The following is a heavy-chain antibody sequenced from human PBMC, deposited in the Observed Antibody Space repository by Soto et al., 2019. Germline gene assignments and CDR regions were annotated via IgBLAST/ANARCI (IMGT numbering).Heavy chain of an antibody. V-gene: IGHV4-30-4*01. CDR2: IYYSGST. CDR3: ASNRYGYTFYDY. D-gene: IGHD5-18*01. Sequence: SETLSLTCTVSGGSISSGDYYWSWIRQPPGKGLEWIGYIYYSGSTYYNPSLKSRVTISVDTSKNQFSLKLSSVTAADTAVYYCASNRYGYTFYDYWGQGTLVTVSS. CDR1: GGSISSGDYY. J-gene: IGHJ4*02.